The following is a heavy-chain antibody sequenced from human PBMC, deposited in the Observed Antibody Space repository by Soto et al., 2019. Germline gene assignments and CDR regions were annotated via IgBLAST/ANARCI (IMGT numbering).Heavy chain of an antibody. Sequence: QVQLVQSGAEVKKPGSSVKVSCKASGGTFSSYAISWVRQAPGHGLEWMGGIIPIFGTANYAQKFQGRVTITADESTSTAYMELGSLRSENTAVYYCARDGLDSSSWYSGFVPWGQGSLVTVSS. V-gene: IGHV1-69*01. CDR2: IIPIFGTA. J-gene: IGHJ5*02. CDR1: GGTFSSYA. CDR3: ARDGLDSSSWYSGFVP. D-gene: IGHD6-13*01.